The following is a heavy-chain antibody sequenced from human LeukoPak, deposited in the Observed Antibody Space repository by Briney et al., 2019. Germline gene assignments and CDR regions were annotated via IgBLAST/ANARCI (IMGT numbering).Heavy chain of an antibody. V-gene: IGHV4-59*12. CDR3: ARGRFLYQAVAGLNV. J-gene: IGHJ4*02. CDR2: IYYSGST. CDR1: GGSISSYY. D-gene: IGHD6-19*01. Sequence: PSETLSLTCTVSGGSISSYYWSWIRQPPGKGLEWIGYIYYSGSTNYTPSLKSRVTISVDTSKNQFSLKLSSVTAADTAVYYCARGRFLYQAVAGLNVWGQGTLVTVSS.